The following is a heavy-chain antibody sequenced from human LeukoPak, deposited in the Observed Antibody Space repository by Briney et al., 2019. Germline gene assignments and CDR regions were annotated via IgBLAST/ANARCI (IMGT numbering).Heavy chain of an antibody. J-gene: IGHJ6*03. CDR3: ARDPPRSYYYYYYYMDV. V-gene: IGHV1-18*01. CDR2: ISAYNGNT. Sequence: ASVKVSCKASGYTFTSYGIIWVRQAPGQGLEWMGWISAYNGNTNYAQKLQGRVTMTTDTSTSTAYMELRSLRSDDTAVYYCARDPPRSYYYYYYYMDVWGKGTTVTVSS. CDR1: GYTFTSYG.